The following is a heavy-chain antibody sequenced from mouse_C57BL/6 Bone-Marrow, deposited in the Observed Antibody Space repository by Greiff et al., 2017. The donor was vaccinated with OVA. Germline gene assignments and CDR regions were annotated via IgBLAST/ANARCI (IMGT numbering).Heavy chain of an antibody. J-gene: IGHJ2*01. V-gene: IGHV1-9*01. CDR2: ILPGSGST. CDR1: GYTFTGYW. CDR3: ASPHYYGSRRYYFDY. D-gene: IGHD1-1*01. Sequence: VQLQQSGAELMKPGASVKLSCKAPGYTFTGYWIEWVKQRPGHGLEWIGEILPGSGSTNYNEKFKGKATFTADTSSNTAYMQLSSLTTEDSAIYYCASPHYYGSRRYYFDYWGQGTTLTVSS.